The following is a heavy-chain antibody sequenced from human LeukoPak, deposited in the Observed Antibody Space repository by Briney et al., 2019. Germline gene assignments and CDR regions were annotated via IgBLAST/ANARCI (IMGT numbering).Heavy chain of an antibody. D-gene: IGHD3-10*01. CDR2: ISVYNGNT. V-gene: IGHV1-18*01. CDR1: GYSCNSYG. CDR3: ARRRELTKSLDY. J-gene: IGHJ4*02. Sequence: ASVKVSCKASGYSCNSYGISWVRQAPGQGLEWMGWISVYNGNTNYAQKLQGRVTMTTDTSTSTAYMELRSLRSDDTAVYYCARRRELTKSLDYWGQGTLVTVSS.